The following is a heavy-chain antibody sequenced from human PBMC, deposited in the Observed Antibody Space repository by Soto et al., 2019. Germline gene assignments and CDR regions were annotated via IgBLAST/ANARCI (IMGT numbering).Heavy chain of an antibody. D-gene: IGHD6-6*01. CDR3: ARDNPRSSGCDV. V-gene: IGHV3-48*02. Sequence: EVQLVESGGGLVQPGGSLRLSCEASGFTLSSYSMNWARQAPGQGLEWVSYISSSSSTIYYADYVKGRFTISRDNAKNSLYLQMNSLRDEDTAVYYCARDNPRSSGCDVWGQGTPVTVSS. CDR1: GFTLSSYS. CDR2: ISSSSSTI. J-gene: IGHJ6*02.